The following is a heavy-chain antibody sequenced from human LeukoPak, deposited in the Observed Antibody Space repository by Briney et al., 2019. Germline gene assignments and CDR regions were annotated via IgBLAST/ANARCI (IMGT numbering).Heavy chain of an antibody. Sequence: PSETLSLTCAVYGGSFSGYYWSWIRQPPGKGLEWIGEINHSGSTNYNPSLKSRVTISVDTSKNQFSLKLSSVTAADTAVYYCARLMARTYYGFSPEGDYWGQGTLVTVSS. D-gene: IGHD3-10*01. CDR1: GGSFSGYY. J-gene: IGHJ4*02. V-gene: IGHV4-34*01. CDR3: ARLMARTYYGFSPEGDY. CDR2: INHSGST.